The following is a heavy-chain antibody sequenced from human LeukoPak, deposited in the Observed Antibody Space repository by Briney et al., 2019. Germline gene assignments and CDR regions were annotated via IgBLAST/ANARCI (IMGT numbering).Heavy chain of an antibody. CDR2: IHPGDSDT. CDR3: ARHRYCSGGSCYSDY. V-gene: IGHV5-51*01. D-gene: IGHD2-15*01. CDR1: GYSFTSYW. Sequence: GESLKTSCKGSGYSFTSYWIGWVRQMPGKGLEWMGIIHPGDSDTRYSPSFQGQVTISADKSISTAYLQWSSLKASDAAMYYCARHRYCSGGSCYSDYWGQGTLVTVSS. J-gene: IGHJ4*02.